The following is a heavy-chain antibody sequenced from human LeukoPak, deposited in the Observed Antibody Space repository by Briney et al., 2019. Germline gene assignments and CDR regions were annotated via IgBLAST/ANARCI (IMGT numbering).Heavy chain of an antibody. J-gene: IGHJ6*03. D-gene: IGHD1-1*01. CDR3: ARQGNVDYYMDV. Sequence: SETLSLTCTVSGGSISSSSYYWGWIRQPPGKGLEWIGSIYYSGSTYYNPSLKGRVTISVDTSKNQFSLQLSSVTAADTAEYYCARQGNVDYYMDVWGKGTTVTVSS. V-gene: IGHV4-39*01. CDR1: GGSISSSSYY. CDR2: IYYSGST.